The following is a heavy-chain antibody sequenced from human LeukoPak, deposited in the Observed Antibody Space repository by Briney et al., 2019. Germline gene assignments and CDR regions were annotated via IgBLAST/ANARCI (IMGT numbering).Heavy chain of an antibody. Sequence: GGSLRLSCAASGFTFDDYGMSWVRQAPGRGLEWVSGINWNGGSTGYADSVKGRFTISRGNAKNSLYLQMNSLRAEDTALYYCARVGDSSGWDPFDYWGQGTLVTVSS. CDR1: GFTFDDYG. V-gene: IGHV3-20*04. CDR2: INWNGGST. J-gene: IGHJ4*02. CDR3: ARVGDSSGWDPFDY. D-gene: IGHD6-19*01.